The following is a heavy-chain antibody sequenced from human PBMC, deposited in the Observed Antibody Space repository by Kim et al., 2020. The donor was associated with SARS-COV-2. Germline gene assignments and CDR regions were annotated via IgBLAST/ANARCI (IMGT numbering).Heavy chain of an antibody. V-gene: IGHV3-21*01. D-gene: IGHD3-10*01. CDR1: GFTFSSYS. Sequence: GGSLRLSCAASGFTFSSYSMNWVRQAPGKGLEWVSSISSSSSYIYYADSVKGRFTISRDNAKNSLYLQMNSLRAEDTAVYYCARDAGAYYYGSGSPFGSYYYYYGMDVWGQGTTVTVSS. CDR2: ISSSSSYI. CDR3: ARDAGAYYYGSGSPFGSYYYYYGMDV. J-gene: IGHJ6*02.